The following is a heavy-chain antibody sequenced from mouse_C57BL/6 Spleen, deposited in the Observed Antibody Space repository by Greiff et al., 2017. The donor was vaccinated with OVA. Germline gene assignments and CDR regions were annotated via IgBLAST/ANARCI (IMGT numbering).Heavy chain of an antibody. J-gene: IGHJ2*01. CDR1: GYTFTSYW. CDR3: APRGYDYGRGYFDY. Sequence: VQLQQPGAELVKPGASVKMSCKASGYTFTSYWITWVKQRPGQGLEWIGDIYPGSGSTNYNEKFKSKATLTVDTSSSTAYMQLSSLTSEDSAVYDCAPRGYDYGRGYFDYWGQGTTLTVSS. CDR2: IYPGSGST. D-gene: IGHD1-1*01. V-gene: IGHV1-55*01.